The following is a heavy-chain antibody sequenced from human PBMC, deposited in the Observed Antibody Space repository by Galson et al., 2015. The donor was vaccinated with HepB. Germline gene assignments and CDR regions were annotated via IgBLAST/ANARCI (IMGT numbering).Heavy chain of an antibody. D-gene: IGHD3-10*01. CDR2: ISSSSSYI. CDR1: GFTFSSYS. Sequence: SLRLSCAASGFTFSSYSMNWVRQAPGKGLEWVSSISSSSSYIYYADSVKGRFTISRDNAKNSVYLQMNKLRVEDTALYYCARDRPLGSYDFWGRGTLVTVSA. J-gene: IGHJ4*02. V-gene: IGHV3-21*04. CDR3: ARDRPLGSYDF.